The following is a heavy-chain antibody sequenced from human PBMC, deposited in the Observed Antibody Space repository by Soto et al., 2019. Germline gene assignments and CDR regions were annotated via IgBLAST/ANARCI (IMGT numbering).Heavy chain of an antibody. CDR2: ISAYNGNT. D-gene: IGHD3-3*01. CDR1: GYTFTSYG. Sequence: ASVKVSCKASGYTFTSYGISWVRQAPGQGLEWMGWISAYNGNTNYAQKLQGSVTMTTDTSTSTAYMELRSLRSDDTAVYYCARLRDRDFWSGYQNYYYYYGMDVWGQGTTVTVSS. J-gene: IGHJ6*02. V-gene: IGHV1-18*01. CDR3: ARLRDRDFWSGYQNYYYYYGMDV.